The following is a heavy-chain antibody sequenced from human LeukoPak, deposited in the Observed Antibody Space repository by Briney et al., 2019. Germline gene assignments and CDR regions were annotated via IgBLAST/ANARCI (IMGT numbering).Heavy chain of an antibody. CDR2: IYYSGST. Sequence: ASQTLSLTCTVSGGSISSGGYYWSWIRQPPGKGLEWIGYIYYSGSTYYNPSLKSRVTISVDTSKNQFSLKLSSVTAADTAVYYCARAGGYLLYFDSWGQGTLVTVSS. CDR3: ARAGGYLLYFDS. D-gene: IGHD5-12*01. J-gene: IGHJ4*02. CDR1: GGSISSGGYY. V-gene: IGHV4-31*03.